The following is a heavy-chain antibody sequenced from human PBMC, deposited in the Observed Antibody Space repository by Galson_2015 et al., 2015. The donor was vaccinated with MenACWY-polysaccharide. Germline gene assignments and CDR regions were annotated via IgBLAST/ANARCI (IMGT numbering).Heavy chain of an antibody. CDR2: IQYDGRNK. V-gene: IGHV3-33*01. D-gene: IGHD2-15*01. CDR1: GITASGNTFSGSG. Sequence: SLRLSCAASGITASGNTFSGSGMHWVRQAPGKGLEWLAVIQYDGRNKVYADSVKGRFSISRANYKNTLYLEMKSLRADDTAVYYCAREGSRIVFHAFDFWGQGTMVTVSS. J-gene: IGHJ3*01. CDR3: AREGSRIVFHAFDF.